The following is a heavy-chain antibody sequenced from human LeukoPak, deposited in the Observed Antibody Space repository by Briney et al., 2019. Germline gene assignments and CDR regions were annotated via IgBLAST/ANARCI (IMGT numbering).Heavy chain of an antibody. CDR2: MNPNSGNT. CDR1: GYTFTSYD. D-gene: IGHD3-9*01. CDR3: ARATSGYFDWLTYYYYMDV. V-gene: IGHV1-8*03. J-gene: IGHJ6*03. Sequence: GASVKVSCKASGYTFTSYDINWVRQATGQGLEWMGWMNPNSGNTGYAQKFQGRVTITRNTSISTAYMELSSLRSEDTAVYYCARATSGYFDWLTYYYYMDVWGKGTTVTVSS.